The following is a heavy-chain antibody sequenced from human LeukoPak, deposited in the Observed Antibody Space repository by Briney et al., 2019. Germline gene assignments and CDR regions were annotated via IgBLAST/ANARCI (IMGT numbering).Heavy chain of an antibody. Sequence: GGSLRLSCAASGFTFSFYAMSWVRQAPGKGLEWVSGLGVGAGSTNYADSVKGRFTISRDNSKNTLYLEMNSLRADDTAVYYCAKVSMDTRPGAKGLDYWGQETLVTVSS. V-gene: IGHV3-23*01. D-gene: IGHD5-18*01. J-gene: IGHJ4*02. CDR3: AKVSMDTRPGAKGLDY. CDR1: GFTFSFYA. CDR2: LGVGAGST.